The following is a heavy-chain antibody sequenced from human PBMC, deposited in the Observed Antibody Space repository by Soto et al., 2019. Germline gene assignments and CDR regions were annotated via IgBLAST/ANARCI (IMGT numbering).Heavy chain of an antibody. CDR2: IYYSGST. CDR3: AREYSYGSAGAFDI. J-gene: IGHJ3*02. V-gene: IGHV4-61*01. Sequence: SETLSLTCTVSGGSVSSGSYYWSWIRQPPGKGLEWIGYIYYSGSTNYNPSLKSRVTISVDTSKNQFSLKLSSVTAADTAVYYCAREYSYGSAGAFDIWGQGTMVTVSS. CDR1: GGSVSSGSYY. D-gene: IGHD5-18*01.